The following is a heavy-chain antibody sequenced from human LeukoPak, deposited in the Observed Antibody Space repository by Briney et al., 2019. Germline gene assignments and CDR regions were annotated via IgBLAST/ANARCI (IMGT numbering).Heavy chain of an antibody. CDR1: GFTFSSYA. CDR3: AKGSYYDSSGSFYFDY. V-gene: IGHV3-23*01. D-gene: IGHD3-22*01. CDR2: ISGSGDNA. J-gene: IGHJ4*02. Sequence: GGSLRLSCAASGFTFSSYAMSWVRQAPGKGLEWVSGISGSGDNAYHADSVKGRFTISRDNSKNTLYVQVNSLGTEDTAAYYCAKGSYYDSSGSFYFDYWGQGTLVTVSS.